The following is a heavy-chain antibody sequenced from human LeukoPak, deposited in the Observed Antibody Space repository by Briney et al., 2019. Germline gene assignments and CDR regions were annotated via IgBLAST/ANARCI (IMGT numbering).Heavy chain of an antibody. V-gene: IGHV3-23*01. CDR1: GFTFSTYA. CDR3: ARYCSSTSCYGGFDP. D-gene: IGHD2-2*01. J-gene: IGHJ5*02. CDR2: ISSSGGST. Sequence: PGGSLRLSCAASGFTFSTYAMSWVRQAPGKGLEWVSTISSSGGSTYYADSVKGRFTISRDNSKNTLYLQMNSLRAEDTAVYYCARYCSSTSCYGGFDPWGQGTLVTVSS.